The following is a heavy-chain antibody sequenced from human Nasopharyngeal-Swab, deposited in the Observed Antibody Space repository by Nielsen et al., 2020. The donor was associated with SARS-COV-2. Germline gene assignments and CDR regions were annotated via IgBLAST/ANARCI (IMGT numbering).Heavy chain of an antibody. Sequence: GGSLRLSYAASGFVFSGSAIHWVRQASGKGLEWVGRIGDKAHNYATTYAASVKGRFTISRDDSKNTAFLQMDSLNTEDTALYYCTTDYYFDYWGQGTLVPSPQ. J-gene: IGHJ4*02. CDR1: GFVFSGSA. D-gene: IGHD4/OR15-4a*01. CDR2: IGDKAHNYAT. CDR3: TTDYYFDY. V-gene: IGHV3-73*01.